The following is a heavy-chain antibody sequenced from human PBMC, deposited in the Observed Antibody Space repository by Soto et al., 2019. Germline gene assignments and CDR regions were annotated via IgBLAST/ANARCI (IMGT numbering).Heavy chain of an antibody. Sequence: QVQLVQSGAEVKKPGSSVKVSCKASGGTFSSYAISWVRQAPGQGLEWMGGIIPIFGTANYAQKFQGRVTMTADESTSTAYMELSSLRSEDTAVYYCARAGDIVLVPAAPYGMDVWGQGTTVTVSS. CDR3: ARAGDIVLVPAAPYGMDV. CDR2: IIPIFGTA. D-gene: IGHD2-2*01. J-gene: IGHJ6*02. CDR1: GGTFSSYA. V-gene: IGHV1-69*12.